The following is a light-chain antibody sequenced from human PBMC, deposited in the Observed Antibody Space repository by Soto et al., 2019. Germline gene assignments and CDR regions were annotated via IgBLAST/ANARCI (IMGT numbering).Light chain of an antibody. CDR2: RNN. CDR1: STNIGSNY. CDR3: AAWDDSLSGQV. J-gene: IGLJ1*01. V-gene: IGLV1-47*01. Sequence: QSVLTQPPSASGTPGQRVTISCSGSSTNIGSNYVYWYQQLPGTAPKLLIYRNNQRPSGVPDRFSGSKSGTSASLAISGLRSEDEADYYCAAWDDSLSGQVFGTGTKGTV.